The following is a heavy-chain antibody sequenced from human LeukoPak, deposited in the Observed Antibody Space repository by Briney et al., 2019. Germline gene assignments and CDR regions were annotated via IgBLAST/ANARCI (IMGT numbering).Heavy chain of an antibody. V-gene: IGHV1-2*02. CDR3: ATLTSGIAVTCTTDY. CDR1: GYTFTGYY. Sequence: ASVKVSCKASGYTFTGYYMHWVRQAPGQGLEWMGWINPNSGGTNYAQKFQGRVTMTEDTSTDTAYMELNSLRSEDTAVYYCATLTSGIAVTCTTDYWGQGTLVTVSS. CDR2: INPNSGGT. D-gene: IGHD6-19*01. J-gene: IGHJ4*02.